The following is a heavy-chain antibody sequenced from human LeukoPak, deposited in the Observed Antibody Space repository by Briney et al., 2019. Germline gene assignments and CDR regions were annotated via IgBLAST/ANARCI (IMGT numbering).Heavy chain of an antibody. J-gene: IGHJ6*02. CDR1: GFTYDDHA. Sequence: PGGSLRLSCGVSGFTYDDHAMHWVRQASGKGLEGVGGIMWRSGSTGYGDSVKGRFTISRDNAKKSLYLQMNGLRVEDTAFYYCTKDLTAGGADVWGQGTAVTVSS. D-gene: IGHD3-10*01. CDR2: IMWRSGST. CDR3: TKDLTAGGADV. V-gene: IGHV3-9*01.